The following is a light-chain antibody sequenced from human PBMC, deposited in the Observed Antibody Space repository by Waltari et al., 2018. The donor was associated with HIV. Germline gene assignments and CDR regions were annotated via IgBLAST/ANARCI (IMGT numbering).Light chain of an antibody. CDR2: NNT. J-gene: IGLJ2*01. CDR3: AAWDDSLNGHVL. CDR1: SSNIGSNP. Sequence: QSVLTQPPSASGTPGQRVTFSCSGSSSNIGSNPVDWYQKLPGTAPRLLIYNNTPRPSGVPDRFSGSKSGTSASLAISGLQSEDEADYYCAAWDDSLNGHVLFGGGTKLTVL. V-gene: IGLV1-44*01.